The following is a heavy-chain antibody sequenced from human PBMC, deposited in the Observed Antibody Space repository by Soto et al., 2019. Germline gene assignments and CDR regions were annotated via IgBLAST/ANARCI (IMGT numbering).Heavy chain of an antibody. V-gene: IGHV1-69*12. CDR2: IIPIFGTA. CDR1: GSTFSSYA. D-gene: IGHD2-2*01. Sequence: VQLVQSGAEVKKPGSSEKVSCKASGSTFSSYAISWVRQAPGQGLEWMGGIIPIFGTANYAQKFQGRVTITADESTSTAYMELSSLRGEDTAVYSCARADCISTSCPGQYYYGMDVWSQGTTVTVSS. J-gene: IGHJ6*02. CDR3: ARADCISTSCPGQYYYGMDV.